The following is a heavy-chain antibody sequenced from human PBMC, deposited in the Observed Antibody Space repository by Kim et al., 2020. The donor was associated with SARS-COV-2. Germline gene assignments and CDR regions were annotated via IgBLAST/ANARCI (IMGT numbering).Heavy chain of an antibody. D-gene: IGHD3-22*01. CDR3: AKVASGDYDSSGYYTEKYYFDA. Sequence: GGSLRLSCAASGFTFSSYGMHWVRQAPGKGLEWVAVISYDGSNKYYADSVKGRFTISRDNSKNTLYLQMNSLRAEDTAVYYCAKVASGDYDSSGYYTEKYYFDAWGQGTLVTVSS. CDR2: ISYDGSNK. CDR1: GFTFSSYG. J-gene: IGHJ4*02. V-gene: IGHV3-30*18.